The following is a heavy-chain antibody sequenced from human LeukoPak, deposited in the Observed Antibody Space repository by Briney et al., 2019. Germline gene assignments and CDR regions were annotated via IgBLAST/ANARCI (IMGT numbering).Heavy chain of an antibody. CDR1: GFTFNSYA. V-gene: IGHV3-7*01. CDR3: ARRQLVRGFDY. Sequence: GGSLRLSCTASGFTFNSYAMSWVRQAPGKGLEWVANIKQDGSEKFYVDSVKGRFTISRDNAKNSLYLQMNSLRAEDTAVYYCARRQLVRGFDYWGQGTLVTVSS. J-gene: IGHJ4*02. CDR2: IKQDGSEK. D-gene: IGHD6-6*01.